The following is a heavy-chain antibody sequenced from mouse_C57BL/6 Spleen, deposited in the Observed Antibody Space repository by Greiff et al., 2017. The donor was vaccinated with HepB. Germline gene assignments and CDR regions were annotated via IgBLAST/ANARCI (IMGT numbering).Heavy chain of an antibody. J-gene: IGHJ3*01. D-gene: IGHD1-1*01. CDR1: GFNIKDDY. V-gene: IGHV14-4*01. CDR3: TTVRYYGSSYGGFAY. Sequence: EVQLQQSGAELVRPGASVKLSCTASGFNIKDDYMHWVKQRPEQGLEWIGWIDPENGDTEYASKFQGKATITADTSSNTASLQLSSLTSEDTAVYYCTTVRYYGSSYGGFAYWGQGTLVTVSA. CDR2: IDPENGDT.